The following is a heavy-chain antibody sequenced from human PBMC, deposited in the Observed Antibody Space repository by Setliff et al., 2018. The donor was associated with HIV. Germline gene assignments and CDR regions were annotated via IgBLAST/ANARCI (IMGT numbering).Heavy chain of an antibody. J-gene: IGHJ3*02. CDR1: GGSISSGSYY. CDR2: IYTSGST. Sequence: SETLSLTCTVSGGSISSGSYYWSWIRQPAGKGLEWIGRIYTSGSTNYNPSLKSRVTISVGTSKNQFSLKLSSVTAADTAVYYCARDREDDGDYVAFDIWGQGTMVTVSS. CDR3: ARDREDDGDYVAFDI. D-gene: IGHD4-17*01. V-gene: IGHV4-61*02.